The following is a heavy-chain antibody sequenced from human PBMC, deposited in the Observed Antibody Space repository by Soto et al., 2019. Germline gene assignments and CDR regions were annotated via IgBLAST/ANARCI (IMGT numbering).Heavy chain of an antibody. D-gene: IGHD6-19*01. CDR3: AKSQDLRSGWHYFDY. J-gene: IGHJ4*02. V-gene: IGHV3-30*18. Sequence: QVQLVESGGGVVQPGRSLRLSCAASGFTFSSFGMHWVRQAPGKGLEWVALISYDGRNRYYADSVKGRFTISRDNSQNPLYLPINSRRSEDTAVYYCAKSQDLRSGWHYFDYWGQGTLVTVSS. CDR1: GFTFSSFG. CDR2: ISYDGRNR.